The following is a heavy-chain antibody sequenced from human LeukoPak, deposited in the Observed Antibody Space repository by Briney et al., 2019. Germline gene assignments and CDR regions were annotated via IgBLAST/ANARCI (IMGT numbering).Heavy chain of an antibody. Sequence: PGGSLRLSCAASGFTFSSYAMHWVRQAPGKGLECVSAISSNGGSTYYANSVKGRFTISRDNSKNTLYLQMGSLRAEDMAVYYCARDKTAAFDYWGQGTLVTVSS. CDR2: ISSNGGST. V-gene: IGHV3-64*01. D-gene: IGHD1-1*01. J-gene: IGHJ4*02. CDR1: GFTFSSYA. CDR3: ARDKTAAFDY.